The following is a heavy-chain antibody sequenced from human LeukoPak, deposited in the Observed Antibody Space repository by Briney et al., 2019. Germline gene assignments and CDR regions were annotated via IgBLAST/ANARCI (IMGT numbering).Heavy chain of an antibody. D-gene: IGHD4-11*01. CDR3: ARDDYRGHGFDP. CDR2: INPNSGGT. CDR1: GYTFTGYY. Sequence: ASVKVSCKASGYTFTGYYMHWVRQAPGQGLEWMGWINPNSGGTNYAQKLQGRVTMTTDTSTSTAYMELRSLRSDDTAVYYCARDDYRGHGFDPWGQGTLVTVSS. J-gene: IGHJ5*02. V-gene: IGHV1-2*02.